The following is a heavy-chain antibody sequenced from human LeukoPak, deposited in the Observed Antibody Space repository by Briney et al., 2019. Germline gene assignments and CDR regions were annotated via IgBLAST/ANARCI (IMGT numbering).Heavy chain of an antibody. D-gene: IGHD2-2*01. V-gene: IGHV1-8*01. CDR3: ARGYCSSTSCSNFDY. CDR2: MNPNSGNT. CDR1: GYTFTSYD. Sequence: PWASVKVSCKASGYTFTSYDINWVRQATGQGLEWMGWMNPNSGNTGYAQKFQGRVTMTRKTSISTAYMELSSLRSDDTAVYYCARGYCSSTSCSNFDYWGQGTLVTVSS. J-gene: IGHJ4*02.